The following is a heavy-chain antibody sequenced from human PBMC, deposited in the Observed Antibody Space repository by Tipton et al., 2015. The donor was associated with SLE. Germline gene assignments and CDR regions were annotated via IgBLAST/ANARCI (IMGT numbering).Heavy chain of an antibody. CDR3: ARDVGHMDV. CDR1: GFSISSGFY. CDR2: MIHSGDT. J-gene: IGHJ6*03. V-gene: IGHV4-38-2*02. D-gene: IGHD1-26*01. Sequence: LRLSCTVSGFSISSGFYWAWIRQPPGKGLEWIGSMIHSGDTLYNPSLKSRVSISVDTSNNQISLKVTSVTAADTAVYYCARDVGHMDVWGKGTTVTVSS.